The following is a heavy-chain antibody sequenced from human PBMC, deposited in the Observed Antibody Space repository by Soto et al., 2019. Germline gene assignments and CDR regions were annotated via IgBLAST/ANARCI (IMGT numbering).Heavy chain of an antibody. Sequence: PGESLKISCQASGYSFTTYWISWVRQMPGKGLECMGRIDPTDSYTDYGPSFEGHVTMSVDRSINTAYFEWSSLKASDSAMYYCARLPLPHDSSGYHIFAPWGLGTLVTVSS. CDR3: ARLPLPHDSSGYHIFAP. CDR2: IDPTDSYT. V-gene: IGHV5-10-1*01. D-gene: IGHD3-22*01. J-gene: IGHJ5*02. CDR1: GYSFTTYW.